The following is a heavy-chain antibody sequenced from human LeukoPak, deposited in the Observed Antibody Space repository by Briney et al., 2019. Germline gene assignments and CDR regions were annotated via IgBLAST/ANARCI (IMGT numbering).Heavy chain of an antibody. CDR3: AKDQSYDQEYSSSWTFDY. V-gene: IGHV3-23*01. J-gene: IGHJ4*02. Sequence: GGSLRLSCAASGFTFSSYAMSWVRQAPGKGLEWVSAISGGGGSTYYADSVKGRFTISRDNSKNTLYLQMNSLRAEDTAVYYCAKDQSYDQEYSSSWTFDYWGQGTLVTVSS. CDR1: GFTFSSYA. CDR2: ISGGGGST. D-gene: IGHD6-13*01.